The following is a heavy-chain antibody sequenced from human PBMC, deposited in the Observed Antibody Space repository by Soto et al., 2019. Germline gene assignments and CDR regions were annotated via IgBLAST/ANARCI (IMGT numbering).Heavy chain of an antibody. J-gene: IGHJ4*02. CDR2: MNPNTGNT. Sequence: QVQLVQSGAEVKKPGASVKVSCKASGYTFTSYDINWVRQAPGQGLEWMGWMNPNTGNTGYAQKFQGRFILTRDTSISTAYMELSSLTSEDTAEYYCARNPANTGYFEDWGQGTLVTVSS. D-gene: IGHD2-8*02. CDR1: GYTFTSYD. CDR3: ARNPANTGYFED. V-gene: IGHV1-8*01.